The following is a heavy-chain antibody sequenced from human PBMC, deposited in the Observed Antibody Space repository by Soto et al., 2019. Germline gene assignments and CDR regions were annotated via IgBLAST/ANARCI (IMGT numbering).Heavy chain of an antibody. CDR2: IKQDGSEK. CDR1: GFTFSSYW. D-gene: IGHD2-2*01. Sequence: GGSLRLSCAASGFTFSSYWMSWVRQAPGKGLEWVANIKQDGSEKYYVDSVKGRFTISRDNAKNSLYLKMNSLRAEDTAVYYCARLQGLVVPAANEYYYYMDVWGKGTTVTVSS. CDR3: ARLQGLVVPAANEYYYYMDV. J-gene: IGHJ6*03. V-gene: IGHV3-7*01.